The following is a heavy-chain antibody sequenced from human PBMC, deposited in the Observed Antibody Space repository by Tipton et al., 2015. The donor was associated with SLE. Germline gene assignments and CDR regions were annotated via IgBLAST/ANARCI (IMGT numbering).Heavy chain of an antibody. CDR2: INPSGGST. CDR1: GYTFTSYY. V-gene: IGHV1-46*01. Sequence: QLVQSGPEVKKPGASVKVSCKASGYTFTSYYMHWVRQAPGQGLEWMGIINPSGGSTSYAQKFQGRVTMTRDTSTSTVYMELSSLRSEDTAVYYCARDGGYCSSTSCYTGGSFDYWGQGTLVTVSS. D-gene: IGHD2-2*02. J-gene: IGHJ4*02. CDR3: ARDGGYCSSTSCYTGGSFDY.